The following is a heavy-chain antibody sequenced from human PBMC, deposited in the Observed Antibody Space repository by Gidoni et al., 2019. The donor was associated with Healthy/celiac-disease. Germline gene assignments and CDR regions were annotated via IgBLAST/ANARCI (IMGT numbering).Heavy chain of an antibody. D-gene: IGHD3-10*01. CDR3: ARGSGHYYYYGMDV. J-gene: IGHJ6*02. CDR2: IIPVLVIA. V-gene: IGHV1-69*09. CDR1: GGTFSSYA. Sequence: QVQLVQSGAEVKKPGSSVKVACKAAGGTFSSYAISWVRQAPGQGLEWMGGIIPVLVIANYAQWFQGGVTITADKSTITAYMGLSSLRSEDTAVYYCARGSGHYYYYGMDVWGQGTTVTVSS.